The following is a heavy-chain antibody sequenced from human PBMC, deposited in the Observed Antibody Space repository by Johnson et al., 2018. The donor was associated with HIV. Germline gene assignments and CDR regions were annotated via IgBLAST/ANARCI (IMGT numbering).Heavy chain of an antibody. Sequence: VKLVESGGGLVQPGGSLRLSCAASGFTFSSYWMSWVRQAPGKGLEWVANIKQDGSEKYYVDSVKGRFTISRDNSKNTVYLQMNSLRAEDTAVYYCAKEAIDILIGHDAFDIWGQGTMVTVSS. CDR2: IKQDGSEK. D-gene: IGHD3-9*01. CDR1: GFTFSSYW. V-gene: IGHV3-7*01. J-gene: IGHJ3*02. CDR3: AKEAIDILIGHDAFDI.